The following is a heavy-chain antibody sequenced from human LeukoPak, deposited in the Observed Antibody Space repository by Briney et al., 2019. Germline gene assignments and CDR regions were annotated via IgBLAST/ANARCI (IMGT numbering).Heavy chain of an antibody. V-gene: IGHV3-23*01. CDR1: GFTFSSYD. D-gene: IGHD3-22*01. J-gene: IGHJ4*02. CDR3: AKRPPGRGVVVVIYYFDY. Sequence: GGSLRHSCAASGFTFSSYDMTWVRQAPGKGLEWVSAISGSGGGTYYADSVKGRFTISRDNSKNTLYLQMNSLRAEDTAVYYCAKRPPGRGVVVVIYYFDYWGQGTLVTVSS. CDR2: ISGSGGGT.